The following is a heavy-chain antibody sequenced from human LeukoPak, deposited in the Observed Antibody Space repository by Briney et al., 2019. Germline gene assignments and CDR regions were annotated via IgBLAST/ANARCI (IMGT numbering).Heavy chain of an antibody. CDR2: IWYDGSNK. Sequence: GGSLRLFCAASGFTFSSYGMHWVRQAPGKGLEWVAVIWYDGSNKYYADSVKGRFTISRDNSKNTLYLQMNSLRAEDTAVYYCARGGYCSSTSCYTGRFDYWGQGTLVTVSS. D-gene: IGHD2-2*02. V-gene: IGHV3-33*01. J-gene: IGHJ4*02. CDR3: ARGGYCSSTSCYTGRFDY. CDR1: GFTFSSYG.